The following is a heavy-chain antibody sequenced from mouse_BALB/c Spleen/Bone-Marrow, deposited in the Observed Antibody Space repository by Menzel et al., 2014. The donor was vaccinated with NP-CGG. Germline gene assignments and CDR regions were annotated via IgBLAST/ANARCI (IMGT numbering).Heavy chain of an antibody. CDR1: GFTFSSFG. CDR3: ARRGLLSYWYFDA. J-gene: IGHJ1*01. Sequence: EVQRVESGGGLVQPGGSRKLSCAASGFTFSSFGMHWVRQAPEKGLEWVAYISSGSSTIYYADTVKGRFTISRDNPKNTLFLQMTSLRSEDTAMYYCARRGLLSYWYFDAWGAGTTVTVSS. V-gene: IGHV5-17*02. CDR2: ISSGSSTI. D-gene: IGHD3-1*01.